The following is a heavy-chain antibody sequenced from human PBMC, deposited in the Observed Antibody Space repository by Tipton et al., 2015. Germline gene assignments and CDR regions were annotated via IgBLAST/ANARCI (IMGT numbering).Heavy chain of an antibody. J-gene: IGHJ5*02. CDR1: GFTFSSYW. V-gene: IGHV3-23*01. CDR3: AKGSSSGWYGWFDP. Sequence: SLRLSCAASGFTFSSYWMSWVRQAPGKGLEWVSAISGSGGSTYYADSVKGRFTISRDNSNNTLFLQMNSLRAEDTAVYHCAKGSSSGWYGWFDPWGQGTLVTVSS. CDR2: ISGSGGST. D-gene: IGHD6-19*01.